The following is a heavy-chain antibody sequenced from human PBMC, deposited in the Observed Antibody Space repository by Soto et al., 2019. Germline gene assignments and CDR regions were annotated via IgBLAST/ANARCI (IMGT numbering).Heavy chain of an antibody. J-gene: IGHJ6*02. Sequence: GGSLRLSCAASGFTFSSYAMSWVRQAPGKGLEWVSAISGSGGSTYYADSVKGRFTISRDNSKNTLYLQMNSLRAEDTAVYYCAKELGMQTYYDCWSGYYTGMDVWGQGTTVTVSS. D-gene: IGHD3-3*01. CDR3: AKELGMQTYYDCWSGYYTGMDV. V-gene: IGHV3-23*01. CDR2: ISGSGGST. CDR1: GFTFSSYA.